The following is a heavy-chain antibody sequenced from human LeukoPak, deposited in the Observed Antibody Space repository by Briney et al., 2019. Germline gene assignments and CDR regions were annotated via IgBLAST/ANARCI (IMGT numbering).Heavy chain of an antibody. CDR1: GFTFSSYA. CDR2: ISYDGSNK. V-gene: IGHV3-30-3*01. CDR3: ARDRTNAPTYYDFWSGYPTYYYYYYMDV. Sequence: GGSLRLSCAASGFTFSSYAMHWVRQAPGKGLEWVAVISYDGSNKYYADSVKGRFTISRDNSKNTLYLQMNSLRAEDTAVYYCARDRTNAPTYYDFWSGYPTYYYYYYMDVWGKGTTVTVSS. D-gene: IGHD3-3*01. J-gene: IGHJ6*03.